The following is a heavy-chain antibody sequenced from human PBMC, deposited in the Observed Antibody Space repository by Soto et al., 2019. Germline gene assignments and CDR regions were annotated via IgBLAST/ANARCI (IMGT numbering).Heavy chain of an antibody. CDR3: ARDASATEYDILTGKDYFDF. D-gene: IGHD3-9*01. CDR1: GASISSGACY. Sequence: QVQLQESGPGLVKPSQTLSLTCTVSGASISSGACYWSWIRQHPGKGLEWIGYIYYSGSTYYNPSLKSRVTISVDTSKNQFSLKLSSVTAADTAVYYCARDASATEYDILTGKDYFDFWGQGTLVTVSS. CDR2: IYYSGST. J-gene: IGHJ4*02. V-gene: IGHV4-31*03.